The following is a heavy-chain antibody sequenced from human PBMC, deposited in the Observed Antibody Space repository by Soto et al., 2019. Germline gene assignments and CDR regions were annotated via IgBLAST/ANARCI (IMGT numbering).Heavy chain of an antibody. CDR3: ARLAKRITMVRGFFYYYGMDV. Sequence: PGESLKISCKGSGYSFTSYWISWVRQMPGKGLEWMGRIDPSDSYTNYSPSFQGHVTISADKSISTAYLQWSSLKASDTAMYYCARLAKRITMVRGFFYYYGMDVWGQGTTVTVSS. D-gene: IGHD3-10*01. J-gene: IGHJ6*02. CDR1: GYSFTSYW. CDR2: IDPSDSYT. V-gene: IGHV5-10-1*01.